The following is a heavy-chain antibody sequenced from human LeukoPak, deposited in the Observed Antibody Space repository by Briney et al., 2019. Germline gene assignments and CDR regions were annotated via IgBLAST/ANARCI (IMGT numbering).Heavy chain of an antibody. J-gene: IGHJ6*02. V-gene: IGHV3-30*04. CDR1: GFTFSSYA. CDR2: ISYDGSNK. Sequence: GGSLRLSCAASGFTFSSYAMSWVRQAPGKGLEWVAVISYDGSNKYYADSVKGRFTISRDNSKNTLYLQMNSLRAEDTAVYYCASGASIAAASTVVRGYYYYGMDVWGQGTTVTVSS. D-gene: IGHD6-13*01. CDR3: ASGASIAAASTVVRGYYYYGMDV.